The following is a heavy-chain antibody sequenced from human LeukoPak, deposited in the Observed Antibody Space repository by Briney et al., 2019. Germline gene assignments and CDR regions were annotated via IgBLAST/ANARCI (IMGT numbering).Heavy chain of an antibody. D-gene: IGHD5-24*01. J-gene: IGHJ3*02. CDR3: ARDPPQLYAFDI. Sequence: ASVKVSCKASGYTFTGYYMHWVRHAPGQGLEWMGWINPNSGGTNYAQKFQGRVTMTRDTSISTAYMELSRLRSDDTAVYYCARDPPQLYAFDIWGQGTMVTVSS. CDR2: INPNSGGT. V-gene: IGHV1-2*02. CDR1: GYTFTGYY.